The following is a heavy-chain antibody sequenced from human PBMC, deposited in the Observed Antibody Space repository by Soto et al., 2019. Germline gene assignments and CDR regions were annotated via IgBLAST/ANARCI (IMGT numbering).Heavy chain of an antibody. D-gene: IGHD1-20*01. J-gene: IGHJ4*02. CDR2: IYYSGST. CDR1: GGSISSYY. CDR3: ARFISGTGSDY. V-gene: IGHV4-59*12. Sequence: PSETLSLTCTVSGGSISSYYWSWIRQPPGKGLEWIGYIYYSGSTYYNPSLKSRVTISVDTSKNQFSLKLSSVTAADTAVYYCARFISGTGSDYWGQGTLVTVSS.